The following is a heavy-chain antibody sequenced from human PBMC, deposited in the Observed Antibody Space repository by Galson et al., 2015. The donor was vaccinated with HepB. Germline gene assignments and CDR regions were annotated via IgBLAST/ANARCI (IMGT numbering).Heavy chain of an antibody. CDR2: IKQDGSEK. V-gene: IGHV3-7*01. CDR3: ARVFCSDTSCHD. Sequence: SLRLSCAASGFIFSNYWMSWVRQAPGKGLEWVANIKQDGSEKYYVDSVKGRFTISRDSAKNSLYLQMNSLRAEDTAIYYCARVFCSDTSCHDWGRGTLVAVSS. D-gene: IGHD2-2*01. CDR1: GFIFSNYW. J-gene: IGHJ4*02.